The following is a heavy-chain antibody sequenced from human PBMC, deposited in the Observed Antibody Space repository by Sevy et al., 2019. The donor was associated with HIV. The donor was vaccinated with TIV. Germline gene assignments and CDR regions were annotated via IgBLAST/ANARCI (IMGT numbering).Heavy chain of an antibody. V-gene: IGHV3-30-3*01. D-gene: IGHD1-1*01. Sequence: GGSLRLSCAASGFTFSSYAMHWVRQAPGKGLEWVAVISYDGSNKYYADSVKGRFTIPRDNSKNTLYLQMNSLRAEDTAVYYCARDTNDGFFDYWGQGTLVTVSS. CDR1: GFTFSSYA. J-gene: IGHJ4*02. CDR3: ARDTNDGFFDY. CDR2: ISYDGSNK.